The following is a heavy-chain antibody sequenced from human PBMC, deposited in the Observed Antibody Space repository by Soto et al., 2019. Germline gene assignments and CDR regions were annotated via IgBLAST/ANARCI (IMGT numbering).Heavy chain of an antibody. CDR1: GGSISSYY. Sequence: QVQLQESGPGLVKPSETLSLTCTVSGGSISSYYWSWIRQPPGKGLEWIGYIYYSGSTNYNPSLKRRVTISVDTSKNQFSLKLSSVTAADTAVYYWARDSIAAAGTWFDPWGQGTLVTVSS. CDR3: ARDSIAAAGTWFDP. J-gene: IGHJ5*02. V-gene: IGHV4-59*01. D-gene: IGHD6-13*01. CDR2: IYYSGST.